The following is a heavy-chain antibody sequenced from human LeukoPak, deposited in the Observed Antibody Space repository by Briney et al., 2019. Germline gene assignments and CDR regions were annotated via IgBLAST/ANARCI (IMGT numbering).Heavy chain of an antibody. Sequence: PSETLSLTCAVSGGSISSGGYSWSWIRQPPGKGLEWIGYTYHSGSTYYNPSLKSRVTISVDRSKNQFSLKLSSVTAADTAVYYCARVVTMVRGVFYFDYWGQGTLVTVSS. CDR2: TYHSGST. V-gene: IGHV4-30-2*01. CDR3: ARVVTMVRGVFYFDY. D-gene: IGHD3-10*01. CDR1: GGSISSGGYS. J-gene: IGHJ4*02.